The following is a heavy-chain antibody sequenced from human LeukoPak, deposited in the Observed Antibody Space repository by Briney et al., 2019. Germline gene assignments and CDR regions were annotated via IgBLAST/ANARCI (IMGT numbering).Heavy chain of an antibody. J-gene: IGHJ3*02. CDR1: GFTVTTYA. CDR2: ISSGGST. D-gene: IGHD5-18*01. CDR3: AKWDTSMVDAFDI. V-gene: IGHV3-23*01. Sequence: GGSLRLSCAASGFTVTTYAMSWVRQAPGKGLEWVAAISSGGSTYYADSVKGRFTISRDNSKNTLYLQMHSLRAEDTAVYYCAKWDTSMVDAFDIWGQGTMVTVSS.